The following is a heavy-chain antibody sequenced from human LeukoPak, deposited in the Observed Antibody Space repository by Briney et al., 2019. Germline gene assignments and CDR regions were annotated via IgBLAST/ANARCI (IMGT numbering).Heavy chain of an antibody. CDR1: GFTFSSYA. D-gene: IGHD2-15*01. CDR3: TTRRQDGW. V-gene: IGHV3-15*01. J-gene: IGHJ4*02. CDR2: IKSKSDGGTI. Sequence: PGGSLRLSCAASGFTFSSYAMSWVRQAPGKGLEWVGRIKSKSDGGTIDYAAPVKGRFTISRDDSRNTLYLQMNSLKTEDTAVYYCTTRRQDGWWGQGTLVTVS.